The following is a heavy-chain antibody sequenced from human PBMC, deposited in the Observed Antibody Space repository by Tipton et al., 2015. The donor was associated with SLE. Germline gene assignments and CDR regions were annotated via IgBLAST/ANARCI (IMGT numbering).Heavy chain of an antibody. CDR3: ARRGSWWYFDL. CDR2: VSSSGST. V-gene: IGHV4-4*07. D-gene: IGHD1-26*01. Sequence: TLSLTCLVSGGSISTNYWSWIRQPAGKGLEWIGRVSSSGSTDYNPSLESRVTMSIDTAKNEFSLKLSAVTAADTAVYYCARRGSWWYFDLWGRGTLVTVSS. J-gene: IGHJ2*01. CDR1: GGSISTNY.